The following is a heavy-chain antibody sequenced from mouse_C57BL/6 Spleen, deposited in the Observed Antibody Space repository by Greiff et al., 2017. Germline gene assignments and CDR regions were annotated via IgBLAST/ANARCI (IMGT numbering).Heavy chain of an antibody. V-gene: IGHV14-2*01. CDR3: ARGEVYGSWYFDV. CDR2: IDPEDGET. CDR1: GFNIKDYY. D-gene: IGHD1-1*01. J-gene: IGHJ1*03. Sequence: EVQLQESGAELVKPGASVTLSCTASGFNIKDYYMHWVKQRTEQGLEWIGRIDPEDGETKYAPKFQGKATMTADTSSNTAYLQLSSLTSEDTAVYYCARGEVYGSWYFDVWGTGTTVTVSS.